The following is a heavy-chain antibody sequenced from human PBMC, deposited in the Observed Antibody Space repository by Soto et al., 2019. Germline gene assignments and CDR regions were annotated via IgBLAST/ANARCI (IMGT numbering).Heavy chain of an antibody. V-gene: IGHV3-30-3*01. Sequence: GGSLRLSCAASGFTFSSYAMHWVRQAPGKGLEWVAVISYDGSNKYYADSVKGRFTISRDNSKNTLYLQMNSLRAEDTAVYYCARDLGYDDYWGQGTLGTVSA. D-gene: IGHD5-12*01. CDR3: ARDLGYDDY. CDR1: GFTFSSYA. J-gene: IGHJ4*02. CDR2: ISYDGSNK.